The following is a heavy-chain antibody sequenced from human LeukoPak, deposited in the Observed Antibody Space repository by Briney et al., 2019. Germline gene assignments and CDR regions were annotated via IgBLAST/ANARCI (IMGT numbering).Heavy chain of an antibody. Sequence: SETLSLTCTVSGGSISSYYWSWIRQPPGKGLEWIGYIYYSGSTNYNPSLKSRVTISVDTSKNQFSLKLSSVTAADTAVYYCARSIAARFTRVVVAATLYDYWGQGTLVTVSS. CDR3: ARSIAARFTRVVVAATLYDY. D-gene: IGHD2-15*01. J-gene: IGHJ4*02. CDR2: IYYSGST. CDR1: GGSISSYY. V-gene: IGHV4-59*01.